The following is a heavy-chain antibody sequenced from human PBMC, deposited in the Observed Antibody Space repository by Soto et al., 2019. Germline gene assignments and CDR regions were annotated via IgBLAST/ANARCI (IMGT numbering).Heavy chain of an antibody. D-gene: IGHD6-6*01. J-gene: IGHJ4*02. Sequence: QVQLVQSGGGGIQPGKSLRLSCAASGITFTTYGMHWVRQTPGKGLEWVAVVSYDGSHKYYADSVKGRFTISRDDSKNTLDLQMNSLRVEDTAVYYCAKEMYPRTVLDSSSPWGDYWGQGTLVTVSS. CDR3: AKEMYPRTVLDSSSPWGDY. V-gene: IGHV3-30*18. CDR1: GITFTTYG. CDR2: VSYDGSHK.